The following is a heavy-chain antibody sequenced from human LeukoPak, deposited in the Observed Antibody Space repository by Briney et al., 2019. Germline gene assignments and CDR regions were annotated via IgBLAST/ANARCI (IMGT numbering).Heavy chain of an antibody. Sequence: KPGGSLRLSCAASGFTFSNAWMSWVRQTPGKGLEWLGRIQSKTDGETREYAARVKGRFIISRDDSKNTLYLQMNSLKAEDTAVYYCRYDFWSSPYWGQGTLVTVSS. CDR1: GFTFSNAW. V-gene: IGHV3-15*01. J-gene: IGHJ4*02. CDR3: RYDFWSSPY. CDR2: IQSKTDGETR. D-gene: IGHD3-3*01.